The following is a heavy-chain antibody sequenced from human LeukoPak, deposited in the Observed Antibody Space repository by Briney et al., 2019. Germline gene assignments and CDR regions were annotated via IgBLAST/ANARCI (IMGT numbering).Heavy chain of an antibody. Sequence: SETLSLTCAVSGYSISSSNWWGWIRQPPGKGLEWIGYIYYSGSINYNPSLKSRVTMSVDTSKNQFSLKLSSVTAADTAVYYCARVVYCSGGSCYGIGTYYMDVWGKGTTVTVSS. CDR3: ARVVYCSGGSCYGIGTYYMDV. V-gene: IGHV4-28*05. CDR2: IYYSGSI. J-gene: IGHJ6*03. CDR1: GYSISSSNW. D-gene: IGHD2-15*01.